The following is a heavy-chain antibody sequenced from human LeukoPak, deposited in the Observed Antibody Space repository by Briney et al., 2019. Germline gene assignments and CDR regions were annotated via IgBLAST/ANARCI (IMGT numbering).Heavy chain of an antibody. CDR2: ISGSGGST. CDR1: GFTFSSYA. Sequence: HPGGSLRLSCAASGFTFSSYAMSWVRQAPGKGLERVSAISGSGGSTYYADSVKGRFTISRDNSKNTLYLQMNSLRAEDTAVYYCAKSLLMIVVVIAPDYWGQGTLVTVSS. V-gene: IGHV3-23*01. D-gene: IGHD3-22*01. J-gene: IGHJ4*02. CDR3: AKSLLMIVVVIAPDY.